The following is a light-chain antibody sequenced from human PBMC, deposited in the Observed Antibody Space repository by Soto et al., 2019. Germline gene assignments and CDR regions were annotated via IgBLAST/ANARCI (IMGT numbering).Light chain of an antibody. V-gene: IGLV2-23*01. CDR1: SSDVGGYNL. Sequence: QSALTQPASVSGSPGQSITISCSGTSSDVGGYNLVSWYQQHPSKAPKLMIYGDTKRPSGVSNRFFGSKSGNTASLTISGLQIEHEADYHCCSHSGSRTLVFGGGTKLTVL. CDR2: GDT. CDR3: CSHSGSRTLV. J-gene: IGLJ2*01.